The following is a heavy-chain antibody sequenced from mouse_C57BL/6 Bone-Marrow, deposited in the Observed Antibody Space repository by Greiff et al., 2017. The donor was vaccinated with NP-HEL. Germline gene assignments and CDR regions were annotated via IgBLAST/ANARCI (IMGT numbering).Heavy chain of an antibody. J-gene: IGHJ4*01. CDR3: RREDKFYAMDY. V-gene: IGHV1-76*01. CDR2: IYPGSGNT. CDR1: GYTFTDYY. Sequence: QVQLQQSGAELVRPGASVKLSCKASGYTFTDYYINWVKQRPGQGLEWIARIYPGSGNTYSNQKLMGKATFSVDRSSSTVYMVLNSLTSEYPAVDYCRREDKFYAMDYWGQGTAVTVSS.